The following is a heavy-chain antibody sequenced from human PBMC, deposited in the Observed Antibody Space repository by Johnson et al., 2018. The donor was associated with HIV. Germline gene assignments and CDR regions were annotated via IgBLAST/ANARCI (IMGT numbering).Heavy chain of an antibody. V-gene: IGHV3-23*01. D-gene: IGHD6-6*01. Sequence: EWVSAISGSGGSTYYADSVKGRFTISRDNSKNTLYLQMNSLRAEDTAVYYCAAGLVGAFDIWGQGTMVTVSS. J-gene: IGHJ3*02. CDR3: AAGLVGAFDI. CDR2: ISGSGGST.